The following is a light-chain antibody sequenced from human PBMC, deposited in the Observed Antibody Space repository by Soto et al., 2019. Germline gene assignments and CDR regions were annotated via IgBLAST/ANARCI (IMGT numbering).Light chain of an antibody. V-gene: IGKV1-9*01. CDR2: GAS. CDR3: QKLNSFPIP. J-gene: IGKJ3*01. Sequence: QLTQSPSSLSASVRDRVTITCRAIQGISSFLAWPPQKPGKAPKLLIYGASTLQSGVPSRFCGSGSGTDFTLSIGSLQPEDFATYYCQKLNSFPIPFGPGTKVDIK. CDR1: QGISSF.